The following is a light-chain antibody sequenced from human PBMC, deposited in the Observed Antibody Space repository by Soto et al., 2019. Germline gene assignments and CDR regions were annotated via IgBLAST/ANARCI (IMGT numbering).Light chain of an antibody. CDR1: SSDVGVYNY. Sequence: QYALTQPASVSGSPGQSITISCTGTSSDVGVYNYVSWYQQHPGKAPKLMIYEVSDRPSGVSNRFSGSKSGNTASLTISGLQAEDEADYYCSSYTSSGTFVFGTGTKLTVL. J-gene: IGLJ1*01. CDR3: SSYTSSGTFV. V-gene: IGLV2-14*01. CDR2: EVS.